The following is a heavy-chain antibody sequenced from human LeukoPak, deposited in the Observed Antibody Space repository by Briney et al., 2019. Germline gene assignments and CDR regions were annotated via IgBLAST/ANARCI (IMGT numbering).Heavy chain of an antibody. J-gene: IGHJ3*02. V-gene: IGHV1-8*01. CDR3: ARASYDFWSGYYRRNDAFDI. CDR1: AYTFTSYD. Sequence: ASVNLSRKASAYTFTSYDINWVRQATGQGHEWKGWMNPNSGNTGYAQKFQGRVTMTRNTSISTAYMELSSLRSEDTAVYYCARASYDFWSGYYRRNDAFDIWGQGTMVTVSS. CDR2: MNPNSGNT. D-gene: IGHD3-3*01.